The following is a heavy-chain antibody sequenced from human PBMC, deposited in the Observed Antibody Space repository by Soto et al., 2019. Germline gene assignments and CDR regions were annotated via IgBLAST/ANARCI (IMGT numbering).Heavy chain of an antibody. D-gene: IGHD3-3*01. CDR2: ISYDGSNK. J-gene: IGHJ5*02. CDR1: GFTFSSYA. CDR3: VRDNNQFSYDFWSGYRGGSWFDP. Sequence: QVQLVESGGGVVQPGRSLRLSCAASGFTFSSYAMHWVRQAPGKGLEWVAVISYDGSNKYYADSVKGRFTISRDNSKNTLYLQMNSLRAEDTAVYYCVRDNNQFSYDFWSGYRGGSWFDPWGQGTLVTVSS. V-gene: IGHV3-30-3*01.